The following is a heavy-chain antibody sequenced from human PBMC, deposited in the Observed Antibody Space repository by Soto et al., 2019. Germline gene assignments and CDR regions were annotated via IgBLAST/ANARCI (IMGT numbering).Heavy chain of an antibody. CDR3: ARLGPYGSESYSFRYNWFDP. CDR1: GLTFSSYS. V-gene: IGHV3-53*01. CDR2: IYSGGSS. Sequence: GGSLRLSCAASGLTFSSYSMNWVRQAPGKGLEWVSVIYSGGSSYYAVSVQGRFTISRDNSKNTVYLQMNSLRGEDTAMYYCARLGPYGSESYSFRYNWFDPWGQGTQVTVSS. J-gene: IGHJ5*02. D-gene: IGHD3-10*01.